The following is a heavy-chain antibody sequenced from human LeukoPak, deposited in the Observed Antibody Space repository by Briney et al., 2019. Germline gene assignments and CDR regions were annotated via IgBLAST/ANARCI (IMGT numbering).Heavy chain of an antibody. CDR1: GGSISSYY. D-gene: IGHD3-10*01. CDR2: IYYSGST. Sequence: KPSETLSLTCTVSGGSISSYYWSWIRQPPGKELEWIGNIYYSGSTDYNPSLKSRVTISLDMSKNQFSLKMTSVTAADTAVYFCATMMYGSGNYYNSDYWGQGTLVTVSS. V-gene: IGHV4-59*03. CDR3: ATMMYGSGNYYNSDY. J-gene: IGHJ4*02.